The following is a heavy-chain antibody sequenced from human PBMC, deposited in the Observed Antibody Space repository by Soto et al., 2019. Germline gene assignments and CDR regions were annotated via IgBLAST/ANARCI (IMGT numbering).Heavy chain of an antibody. J-gene: IGHJ4*02. Sequence: GGSLRLSSAASGVTFSSYTMNWVRLASGKGLEWVSSISSSSSYIYYADSVKGRFTISRDNAKNSLYLQMNSLRAEDTAVYYCAISLGTPEYSSLSPHCGQGSLVT. D-gene: IGHD6-6*01. CDR2: ISSSSSYI. CDR3: AISLGTPEYSSLSPH. CDR1: GVTFSSYT. V-gene: IGHV3-21*01.